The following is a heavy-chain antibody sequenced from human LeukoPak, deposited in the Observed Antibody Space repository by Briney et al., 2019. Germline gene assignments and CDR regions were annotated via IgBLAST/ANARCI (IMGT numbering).Heavy chain of an antibody. J-gene: IGHJ4*02. V-gene: IGHV4-59*01. Sequence: PSETLSLTCTVSGGSISTFSWSWVRQFPGKGLEWIGSIYIKSTNYNPSLTSRVAISVDTSKNQFSLSLHSVTTADTAVYYCARDTTVASGMQYWGQGTLVTVSS. CDR2: IYIKST. CDR3: ARDTTVASGMQY. D-gene: IGHD6-19*01. CDR1: GGSISTFS.